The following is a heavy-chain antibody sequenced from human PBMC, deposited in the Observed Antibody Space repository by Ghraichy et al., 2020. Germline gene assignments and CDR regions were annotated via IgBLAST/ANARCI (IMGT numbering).Heavy chain of an antibody. CDR2: IYHSGYT. Sequence: SETLSLTCTVSGGSIITGSYYWGWIRQPTGKGLEWIGSIYHSGYTFYNPSLKSRVTLSVDTSKSHFSLELRSVTAADTAVYYCARDAPLSHRYDMLTGYNDYWGRGTLGTVSS. V-gene: IGHV4-39*07. CDR1: GGSIITGSYY. D-gene: IGHD3-9*01. J-gene: IGHJ4*02. CDR3: ARDAPLSHRYDMLTGYNDY.